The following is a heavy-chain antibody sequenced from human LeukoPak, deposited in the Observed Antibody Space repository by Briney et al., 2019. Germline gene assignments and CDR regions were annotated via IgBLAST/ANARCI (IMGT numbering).Heavy chain of an antibody. CDR2: IRSKANSYAT. CDR1: GFTFSGSA. Sequence: GGSLRLSCAASGFTFSGSAMHWVRQASGNGLEWVGRIRSKANSYATAYAASVKGSFTISRDDSKNTLYLQMNSLRPEDAAVYYCAKAPVTTCRGAFCYPFDYWGLGTLVTVSS. V-gene: IGHV3-73*01. CDR3: AKAPVTTCRGAFCYPFDY. D-gene: IGHD2-15*01. J-gene: IGHJ4*02.